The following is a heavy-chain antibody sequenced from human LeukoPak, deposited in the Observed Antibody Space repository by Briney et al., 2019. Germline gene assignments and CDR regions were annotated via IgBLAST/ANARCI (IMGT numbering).Heavy chain of an antibody. Sequence: SVKVSCKASGYTFTSYYMHWVRQAPGQGLEWMGRIIPILGIANYAQKFQGRVTITADKSTSTAYMELSSLRSEDTAVYYCARSDQSSGWYEGLKDYWGQGTLVTVSS. CDR2: IIPILGIA. J-gene: IGHJ4*02. V-gene: IGHV1-69*02. CDR1: GYTFTSYY. D-gene: IGHD6-19*01. CDR3: ARSDQSSGWYEGLKDY.